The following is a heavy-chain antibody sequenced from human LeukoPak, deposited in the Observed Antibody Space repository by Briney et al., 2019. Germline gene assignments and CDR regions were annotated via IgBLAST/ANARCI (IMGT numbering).Heavy chain of an antibody. CDR1: GFTFSSYG. V-gene: IGHV3-30*18. CDR3: AKPPYSGSYLEYFQH. D-gene: IGHD1-26*01. CDR2: ISYDGSNK. Sequence: GRSLRLSCAASGFTFSSYGMHWVRQAPGKGLEWVAVISYDGSNKYYADSVKGRFTISRDNSRNTLYLQMNSLRAEDTAVYYCAKPPYSGSYLEYFQHWGQGTLVTVSS. J-gene: IGHJ1*01.